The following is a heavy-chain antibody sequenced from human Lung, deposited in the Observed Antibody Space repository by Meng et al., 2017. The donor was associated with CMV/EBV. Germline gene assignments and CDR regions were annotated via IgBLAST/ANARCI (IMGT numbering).Heavy chain of an antibody. CDR1: GYTFTGYY. D-gene: IGHD3-22*01. J-gene: IGHJ5*02. CDR3: ARTVKYYYDSSGPDP. Sequence: ASVKVSCKASGYTFTGYYMHWVRQAPGQGLEWMGWINPNSGGTNYAQKFQGRVTMTRDTSISTAYMELSRLRSDDTAVYYCARTVKYYYDSSGPDPWGQGXLVTVSS. V-gene: IGHV1-2*02. CDR2: INPNSGGT.